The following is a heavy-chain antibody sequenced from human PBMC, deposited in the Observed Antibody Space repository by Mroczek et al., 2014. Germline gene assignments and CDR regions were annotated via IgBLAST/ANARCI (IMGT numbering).Heavy chain of an antibody. D-gene: IGHD3-10*01. CDR3: ARRSAGVRGIYFFDY. CDR2: INHGGNS. CDR1: GGSFSGYF. J-gene: IGHJ4*02. V-gene: IGHV4-34*01. Sequence: QVQLQQWGAGLLKPSETLSLTCAVSGGSFSGYFWSWIRQPPGKGLEWLGEINHGGNSNYNPSLKSRVTISVDTPKNQFSLRLNSMTAADTAVYYCARRSAGVRGIYFFDYWGQGILVTVSS.